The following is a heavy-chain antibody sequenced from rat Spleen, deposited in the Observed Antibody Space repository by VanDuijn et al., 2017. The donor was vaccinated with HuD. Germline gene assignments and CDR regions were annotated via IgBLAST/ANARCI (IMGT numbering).Heavy chain of an antibody. CDR2: ISSSSGTI. V-gene: IGHV5-34*01. CDR1: GLTFSNYG. J-gene: IGHJ2*01. Sequence: EVQLVESGGGLVQPGRSLKLSCVASGLTFSNYGMNWIRQAPGKGLEWVAYISSSSGTISYADTVKGRFTISRDNAKNTLYLQMSSLRSEDTAVYYCASLVYTTDYYNLLGDYWGQGVMVTVSS. D-gene: IGHD1-6*01. CDR3: ASLVYTTDYYNLLGDY.